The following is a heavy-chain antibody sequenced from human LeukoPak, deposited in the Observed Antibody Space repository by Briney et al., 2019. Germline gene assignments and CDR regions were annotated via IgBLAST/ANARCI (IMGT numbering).Heavy chain of an antibody. D-gene: IGHD3-22*01. CDR3: ARTTYYYDSSGYFDY. J-gene: IGHJ4*02. CDR1: GFTVSSNY. V-gene: IGHV3-53*01. Sequence: GGSLRLSCAASGFTVSSNYMSWVRQAPGKGLEWVSVIYSGGSTYYPDSVKGRFTISRDNSKNTLYLQMNSLRAEDTAVYYCARTTYYYDSSGYFDYWGQGTLVTVSS. CDR2: IYSGGST.